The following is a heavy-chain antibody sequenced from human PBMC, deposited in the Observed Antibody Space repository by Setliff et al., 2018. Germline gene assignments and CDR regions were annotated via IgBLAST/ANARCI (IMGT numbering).Heavy chain of an antibody. CDR3: ARDRITIFGVVIPFDY. CDR1: GGSISSSSYY. V-gene: IGHV4-39*07. Sequence: PSETLSLTCTVSGGSISSSSYYWGWIRQPPGKGLEWIGSIYYSGSIYYNPFLKSRVTISVDTSKNQFSLKLSSVTAADTAVYYCARDRITIFGVVIPFDYWGQGTLVTVSS. J-gene: IGHJ4*02. D-gene: IGHD3-3*01. CDR2: IYYSGSI.